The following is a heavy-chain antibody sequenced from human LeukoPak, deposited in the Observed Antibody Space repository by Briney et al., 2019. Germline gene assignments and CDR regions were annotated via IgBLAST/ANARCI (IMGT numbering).Heavy chain of an antibody. Sequence: LGESLKISCKGAGYTFSNYWIGWVRQMPGKGLEWMGSIYPGDSDTRYSPSFQGQVTFSADESISTAYLQWSSLKASDTAMYYCARGSSGDIEDFDDWGQVTLVTVSS. D-gene: IGHD6-19*01. CDR2: IYPGDSDT. J-gene: IGHJ4*02. CDR1: GYTFSNYW. CDR3: ARGSSGDIEDFDD. V-gene: IGHV5-51*01.